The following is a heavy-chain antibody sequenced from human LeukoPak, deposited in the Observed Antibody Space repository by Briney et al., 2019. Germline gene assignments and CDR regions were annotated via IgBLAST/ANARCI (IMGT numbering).Heavy chain of an antibody. J-gene: IGHJ3*02. Sequence: GGSLRLSCAASGFTFSDSYMTWIRQAPGKGLEWVSAISGSGGSTYYADSVKGRFTISRDNSKNTLYLQMNSLRAEDTAVYYCAKNRNRMIVADAFDIWGQGTMVTVSS. CDR3: AKNRNRMIVADAFDI. CDR1: GFTFSDSY. D-gene: IGHD3-22*01. CDR2: ISGSGGST. V-gene: IGHV3-23*01.